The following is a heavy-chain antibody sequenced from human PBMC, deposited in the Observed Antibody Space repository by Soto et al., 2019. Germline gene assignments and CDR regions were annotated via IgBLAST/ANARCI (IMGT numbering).Heavy chain of an antibody. Sequence: GGSLRLSCAASGFTFSSYGMHWVRQAPGKGLEWVAVISYDGSNKYYADSVKGRFTISRDNSKNTLYLQMNSLGAEDTAVYYCAKDSTSRYSSSWYTWDYYYYGMDVWGQGTTVTVSS. V-gene: IGHV3-30*18. D-gene: IGHD6-13*01. CDR2: ISYDGSNK. CDR1: GFTFSSYG. J-gene: IGHJ6*02. CDR3: AKDSTSRYSSSWYTWDYYYYGMDV.